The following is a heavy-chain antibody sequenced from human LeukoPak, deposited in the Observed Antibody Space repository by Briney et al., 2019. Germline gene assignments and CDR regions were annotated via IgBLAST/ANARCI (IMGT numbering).Heavy chain of an antibody. CDR3: ARDRGSVGATTRESMDY. Sequence: PGGSLRLSCAASGFTFSSYSMNWVRQAPGKGLEWVSSISSSSSYIYYADSVKGRFTISRDNAKNSLYLQMNSLRAEDTAVYYCARDRGSVGATTRESMDYWGQGTLDTVSS. CDR2: ISSSSSYI. V-gene: IGHV3-21*01. D-gene: IGHD1-26*01. J-gene: IGHJ4*02. CDR1: GFTFSSYS.